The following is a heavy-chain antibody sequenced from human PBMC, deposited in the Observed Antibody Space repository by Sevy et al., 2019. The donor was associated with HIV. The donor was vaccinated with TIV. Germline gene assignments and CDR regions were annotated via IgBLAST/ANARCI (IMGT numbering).Heavy chain of an antibody. CDR3: ARGPEWELTSFLSH. CDR1: GFTFRTYA. V-gene: IGHV3-30-3*01. D-gene: IGHD1-26*01. Sequence: GGSLRLSCAASGFTFRTYALHWVRQAPGRGLEWLALISSNGVNAFYANSVRGRLTVSRDNSMNTLSLQMSSLTAEDTAVYYCARGPEWELTSFLSHWGQGTLVTVSS. CDR2: ISSNGVNA. J-gene: IGHJ4*02.